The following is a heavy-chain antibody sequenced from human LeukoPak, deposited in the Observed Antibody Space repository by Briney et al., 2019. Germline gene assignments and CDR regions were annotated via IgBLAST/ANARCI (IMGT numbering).Heavy chain of an antibody. CDR3: ARQDYYGSGSYWDYYYYYGMDV. Sequence: SETLSLTCTVSGGSISSSSYYWGWIRQPPGKGLEWIGSIYYSGSTYYNPSLKSRVTISVDTSKNQFSLKLSSVTAADTAVYYCARQDYYGSGSYWDYYYYYGMDVWGQGTTVTVSS. V-gene: IGHV4-39*01. D-gene: IGHD3-10*01. J-gene: IGHJ6*02. CDR1: GGSISSSSYY. CDR2: IYYSGST.